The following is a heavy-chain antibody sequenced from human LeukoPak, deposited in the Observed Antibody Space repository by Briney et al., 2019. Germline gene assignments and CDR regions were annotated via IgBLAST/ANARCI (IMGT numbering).Heavy chain of an antibody. Sequence: GGSLRLSCAASGFTFDDYAMHWVRQAPGKGLEWVSGISWNSGSIGYADSVKGRFTISRDNAKNSLYLQMNSLRAEDTAVYYCRGGPAVAGISYYYYYYYMDVWGKGTTVTVSS. D-gene: IGHD6-19*01. V-gene: IGHV3-9*01. CDR1: GFTFDDYA. J-gene: IGHJ6*03. CDR3: RGGPAVAGISYYYYYYYMDV. CDR2: ISWNSGSI.